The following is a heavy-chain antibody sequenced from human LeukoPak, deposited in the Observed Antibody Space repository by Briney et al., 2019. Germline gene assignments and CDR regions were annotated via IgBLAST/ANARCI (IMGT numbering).Heavy chain of an antibody. D-gene: IGHD4-11*01. V-gene: IGHV3-23*01. CDR3: AKDGFTVRPPNWFDP. CDR1: GFTFSSFT. CDR2: ISGNSAST. Sequence: GGSLRLSCEASGFTFSSFTMTWVRQAPGKGLEWVSSISGNSASTYYADSVKGRFTISRDNSKNTLYLQMNSLRAEDTAVYYCAKDGFTVRPPNWFDPWGQGTLVTVSS. J-gene: IGHJ5*02.